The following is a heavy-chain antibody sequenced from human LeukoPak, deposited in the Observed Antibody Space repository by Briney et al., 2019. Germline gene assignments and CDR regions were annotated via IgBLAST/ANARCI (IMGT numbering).Heavy chain of an antibody. J-gene: IGHJ5*02. Sequence: PGGSLRLSCAASGFTFSSYAMSWVRQAPGKRLEWVSAISGNGGSTYYADSVKGRFTISRDNSKNTLYLQMNSLRAEDTAVYYCANPTYYYGSGSYPPWGQGTLVTVSS. CDR2: ISGNGGST. CDR1: GFTFSSYA. CDR3: ANPTYYYGSGSYPP. D-gene: IGHD3-10*01. V-gene: IGHV3-23*01.